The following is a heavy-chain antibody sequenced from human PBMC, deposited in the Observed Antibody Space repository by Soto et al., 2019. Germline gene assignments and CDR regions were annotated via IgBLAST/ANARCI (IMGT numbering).Heavy chain of an antibody. J-gene: IGHJ5*02. Sequence: SETLSLTCAVYGGSFSGYYWSWIRQPPGKGLEWIGEINHSGSTNYNPSLKSRVTISVDTSKNQFSLKLSSVTAADTAVYYCARGGVVVVAATRWFDPWGQGTLVTVS. CDR2: INHSGST. V-gene: IGHV4-34*01. D-gene: IGHD2-15*01. CDR1: GGSFSGYY. CDR3: ARGGVVVVAATRWFDP.